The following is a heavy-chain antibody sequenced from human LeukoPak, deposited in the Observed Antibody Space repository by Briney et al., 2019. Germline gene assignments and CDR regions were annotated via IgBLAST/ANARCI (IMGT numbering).Heavy chain of an antibody. CDR3: AKTSDQLLYSKFDF. Sequence: PGESLRLSCAPSGFTFSFYGMHWVRQAPGKGLEWVAFIQYDGSEKLYAESVQGGFSISRDNSKNTLFLQMNSLRAEDTAVYYCAKTSDQLLYSKFDFWGQGTLVTVSS. J-gene: IGHJ4*02. CDR2: IQYDGSEK. D-gene: IGHD2/OR15-2a*01. CDR1: GFTFSFYG. V-gene: IGHV3-30*02.